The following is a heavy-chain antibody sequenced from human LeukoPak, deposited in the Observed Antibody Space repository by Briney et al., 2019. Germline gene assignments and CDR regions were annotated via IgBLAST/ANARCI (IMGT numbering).Heavy chain of an antibody. Sequence: GASVKVSCKASGYTFTNYGINWVRQAPGQGLEWMGWISGYNGDINYAQRLQGRVTMTRDTSTSTVYMELSSLRSEDTAVYYCARDLPREPPDYWGQGTLVTVSS. J-gene: IGHJ4*02. CDR2: ISGYNGDI. CDR3: ARDLPREPPDY. CDR1: GYTFTNYG. D-gene: IGHD1-14*01. V-gene: IGHV1-18*01.